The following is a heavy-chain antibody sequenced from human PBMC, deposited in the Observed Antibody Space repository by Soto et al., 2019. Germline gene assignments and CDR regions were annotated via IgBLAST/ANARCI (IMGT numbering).Heavy chain of an antibody. Sequence: QITLKESGPTLVKPTETLTLTCSFSGFSLSTTGVGVGWIRQPPGKALEWLALIYWDDDKRYSPSLQSGLTISKDTSKIQAVLTMTDVGTADTATYYCAQIVSGGDSSGWYAFFYDSWGQGTLVTVSS. CDR1: GFSLSTTGVG. J-gene: IGHJ4*02. D-gene: IGHD6-19*01. CDR2: IYWDDDK. CDR3: AQIVSGGDSSGWYAFFYDS. V-gene: IGHV2-5*02.